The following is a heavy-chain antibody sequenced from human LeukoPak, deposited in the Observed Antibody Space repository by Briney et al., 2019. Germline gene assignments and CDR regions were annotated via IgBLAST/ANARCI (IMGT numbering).Heavy chain of an antibody. D-gene: IGHD5-12*01. CDR2: IYTSGST. J-gene: IGHJ3*02. Sequence: SETLSLTCTVSGYSISSGYYWSWIRQPAGKGLEWIGRIYTSGSTNYNPSLKSRVTISVDTSKNQFSLKLSSVTAADTAVYYCARGGSGYDAFDIWGQGTMVTVSS. CDR3: ARGGSGYDAFDI. CDR1: GYSISSGYY. V-gene: IGHV4-61*02.